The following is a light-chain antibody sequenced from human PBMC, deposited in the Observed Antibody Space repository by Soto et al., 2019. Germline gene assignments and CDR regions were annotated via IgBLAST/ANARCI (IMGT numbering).Light chain of an antibody. CDR1: QAIRND. CDR2: VAS. V-gene: IGKV1-17*01. J-gene: IGKJ1*01. CDR3: LQHYHSPWT. Sequence: DIQMTQSPSSLSASVGDRVTITCRASQAIRNDVGWYQQKPGKDPKRLIYVASRLESGVPSRFSGSGFGTEFTLTISGLKPEDFATYYCLQHYHSPWTFGQGTRVEIK.